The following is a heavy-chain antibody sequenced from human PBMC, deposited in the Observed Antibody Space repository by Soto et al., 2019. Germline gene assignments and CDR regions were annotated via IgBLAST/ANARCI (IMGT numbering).Heavy chain of an antibody. CDR2: INAGNGNT. CDR1: GYTFTSYA. J-gene: IGHJ6*03. CDR3: ARDNLLWFGRPRDYMDV. V-gene: IGHV1-3*01. Sequence: ASVKVSCKASGYTFTSYAMHWVRQAPGQRLEWMGWINAGNGNTKYSQKFQGRVTITRDTSASTAYMELSSLRSEDTAGYYCARDNLLWFGRPRDYMDVWGKGTTVTVSS. D-gene: IGHD3-10*01.